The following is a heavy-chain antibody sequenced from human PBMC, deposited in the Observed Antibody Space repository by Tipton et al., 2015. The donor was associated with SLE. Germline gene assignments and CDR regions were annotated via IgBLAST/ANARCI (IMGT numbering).Heavy chain of an antibody. V-gene: IGHV3-23*01. CDR1: GFTLSSYA. CDR3: AKEGYYGSGTRDAFDI. J-gene: IGHJ3*02. CDR2: ISGSGGST. D-gene: IGHD3-10*01. Sequence: GSLRLSCAASGFTLSSYAMSWVRQAPGKGLEWVSAISGSGGSTYYADSVKGRFTISRDNSKNTLYLQMNSLRAEDTAVYYCAKEGYYGSGTRDAFDIWGQGTMVTVSS.